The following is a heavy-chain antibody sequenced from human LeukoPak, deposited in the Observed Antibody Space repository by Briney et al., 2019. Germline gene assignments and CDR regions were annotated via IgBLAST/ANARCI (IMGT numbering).Heavy chain of an antibody. CDR2: ISGSGGST. CDR3: AKAYSGYDADWYFDL. D-gene: IGHD5-12*01. Sequence: PGGSLRLSCAASGFTFSSYAMSWVRQAPGKGLEWVSAISGSGGSTYYADSVKGRCTISRDNSKNTLYLQMNSLRAEDTAVYYCAKAYSGYDADWYFDLWGRGTLVTVSS. CDR1: GFTFSSYA. V-gene: IGHV3-23*01. J-gene: IGHJ2*01.